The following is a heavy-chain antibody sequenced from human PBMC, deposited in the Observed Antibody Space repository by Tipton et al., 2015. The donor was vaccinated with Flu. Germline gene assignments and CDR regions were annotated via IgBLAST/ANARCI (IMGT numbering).Heavy chain of an antibody. CDR2: ISYDGSNK. CDR1: GFTFSSYG. CDR3: AKEAEASYYDFWSGYWESVYYYYYGMDV. J-gene: IGHJ6*02. V-gene: IGHV3-30*18. D-gene: IGHD3-3*01. Sequence: SLRLSCAASGFTFSSYGMHWVRQAPGKGLEWVAVISYDGSNKYYADSVKGRFTISRDNSKNTLYLQMNSLRAEDTAVYYCAKEAEASYYDFWSGYWESVYYYYYGMDVWGQGTTVTVSS.